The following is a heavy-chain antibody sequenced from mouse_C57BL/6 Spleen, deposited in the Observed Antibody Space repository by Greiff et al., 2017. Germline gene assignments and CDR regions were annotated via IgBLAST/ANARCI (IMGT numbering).Heavy chain of an antibody. CDR3: ARLQRNYAMDY. CDR1: GYTFTSYW. CDR2: IDPSDSYT. Sequence: VQLQQPGAELVKPGASVKLSCKASGYTFTSYWMQWVKQRPGQGLEWIGEIDPSDSYTNYNQKFKGKATLTVDTSSSTAYMQLSSLTSEDSAVYYCARLQRNYAMDYWGQGTSVTVSS. J-gene: IGHJ4*01. V-gene: IGHV1-50*01.